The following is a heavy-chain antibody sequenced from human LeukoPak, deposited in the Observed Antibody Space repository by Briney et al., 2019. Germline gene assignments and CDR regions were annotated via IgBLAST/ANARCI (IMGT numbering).Heavy chain of an antibody. J-gene: IGHJ4*02. D-gene: IGHD3-22*01. CDR3: ARDYYDSSGYAYFDY. CDR1: GFSFSTCA. Sequence: HSGGSLRLSCVASGFSFSTCAIHWVRQAPGKGLVWVSRINSDGSSTSYADSVKGRFTISRDNAKNTLYLQMNSLRAEDTAVYYCARDYYDSSGYAYFDYWGQGTLVTVSS. CDR2: INSDGSST. V-gene: IGHV3-74*01.